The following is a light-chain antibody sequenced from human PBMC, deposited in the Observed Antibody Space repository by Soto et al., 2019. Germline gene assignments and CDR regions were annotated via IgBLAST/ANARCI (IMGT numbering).Light chain of an antibody. CDR1: QDIRTE. J-gene: IGKJ2*01. V-gene: IGKV1-6*01. CDR2: GAS. Sequence: AIQMTQSPSSLSASVGDRVTITCRSSQDIRTELGWYQQRPGKAPNLLIYGASTLQTGVPSRFSGSGSGTDFLLTIGSLQPEDVATYFCLQDYNCPRTFGQGTKLQIK. CDR3: LQDYNCPRT.